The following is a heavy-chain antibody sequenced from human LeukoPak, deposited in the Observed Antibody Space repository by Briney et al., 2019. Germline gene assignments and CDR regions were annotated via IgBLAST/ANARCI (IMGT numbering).Heavy chain of an antibody. D-gene: IGHD3-10*01. J-gene: IGHJ4*02. V-gene: IGHV4-59*12. Sequence: PSETLSLTCTVSGGSISSYYWSWIRQPPGKGLEWIGYIYYSGSTNYNPSLKSRVTISVDTSKSQFSVKLSSVTAADTAVYYCAKSYGSGSYGFDYWGQGILVTVSS. CDR3: AKSYGSGSYGFDY. CDR1: GGSISSYY. CDR2: IYYSGST.